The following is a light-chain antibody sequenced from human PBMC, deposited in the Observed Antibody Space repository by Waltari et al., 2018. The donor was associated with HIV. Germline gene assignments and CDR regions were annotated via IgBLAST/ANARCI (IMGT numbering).Light chain of an antibody. CDR1: KLGDKY. CDR3: QAWDSSTAWV. Sequence: SYELTQPPSVSVSPGQTASITCSGDKLGDKYACWYQQKPGQSPVLVIYQDSKRPSGSPERFPGSNSGNTATLTISGTQAMDEADYYCQAWDSSTAWVFGGGTKLTVL. V-gene: IGLV3-1*01. CDR2: QDS. J-gene: IGLJ3*02.